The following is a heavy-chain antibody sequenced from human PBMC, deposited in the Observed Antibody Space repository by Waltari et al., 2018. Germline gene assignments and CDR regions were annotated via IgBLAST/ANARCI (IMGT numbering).Heavy chain of an antibody. CDR3: ARGLRVLLWFGGFDP. V-gene: IGHV4-34*01. CDR1: GGSFSGPS. J-gene: IGHJ5*02. Sequence: QVQLQQWGAGLLKPSETLSLTCAVYGGSFSGPSLSWTRHPPGKGRGWIGEINHSGSTNYNPSLKSRVTISVDTSKNQFSLKLSSVTAADTAVYYCARGLRVLLWFGGFDPWGQGTLVTVSS. CDR2: INHSGST. D-gene: IGHD3-10*01.